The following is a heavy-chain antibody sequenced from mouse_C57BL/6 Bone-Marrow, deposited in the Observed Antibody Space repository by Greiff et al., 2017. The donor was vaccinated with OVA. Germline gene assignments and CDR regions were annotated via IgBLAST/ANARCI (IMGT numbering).Heavy chain of an antibody. D-gene: IGHD4-1*01. CDR3: ARRGELGGLAY. CDR2: INSDGGST. V-gene: IGHV5-2*01. Sequence: DVQLVESGGGLVQPGESLQLSCESNEYEFPSHDMSWVRKTPEKRLALVAAINSDGGSTYYPDTMERRFIISRDNTKKTRYLQMSSLRSEDTALDYCARRGELGGLAYWGQGTLVTVSA. CDR1: EYEFPSHD. J-gene: IGHJ3*01.